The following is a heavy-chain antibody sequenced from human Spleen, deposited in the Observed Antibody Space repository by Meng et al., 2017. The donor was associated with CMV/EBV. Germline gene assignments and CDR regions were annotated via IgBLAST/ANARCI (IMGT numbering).Heavy chain of an antibody. CDR1: GFSFRNYA. D-gene: IGHD4-11*01. CDR2: ISNSGLST. V-gene: IGHV3-23*01. J-gene: IGHJ6*02. Sequence: GESLKISCAASGFSFRNYAMSWVRQAPGKGLEWVSGISNSGLSTYYADSVKGRFTISRDNSDNTLHLEMNSLRAEDTAIFYCAKYADYTNYVPGGMDVWGQGTTVTVSS. CDR3: AKYADYTNYVPGGMDV.